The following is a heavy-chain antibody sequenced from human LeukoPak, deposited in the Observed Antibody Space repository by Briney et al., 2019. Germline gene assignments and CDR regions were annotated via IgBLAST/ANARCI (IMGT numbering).Heavy chain of an antibody. D-gene: IGHD3-22*01. CDR1: GGSISSFY. V-gene: IGHV4-59*01. CDR3: ARDRFYDSSGYYYFWYFDL. J-gene: IGHJ2*01. CDR2: IYYSGST. Sequence: SETLSLTCTVSGGSISSFYWSWIRQPPGKGLEWIGYIYYSGSTNYNPSLKSRVTMSVDTSKNQFSLKLSSVTAADTAVYYCARDRFYDSSGYYYFWYFDLWGRGTLVTVSS.